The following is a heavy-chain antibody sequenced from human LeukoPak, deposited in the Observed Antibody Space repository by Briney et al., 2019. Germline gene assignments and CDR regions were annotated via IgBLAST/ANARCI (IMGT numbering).Heavy chain of an antibody. V-gene: IGHV1-24*01. Sequence: VASVKVSCKVSGYTLTELSMHWVRQVPAKGFEWMEGFHPEDGETIYAQKFQGRVTMREYTSTDTAYMELSSLRSEDTAVYYCATIHYDILTCYSYCFDYWGQGTLVTVSS. CDR1: GYTLTELS. CDR2: FHPEDGET. CDR3: ATIHYDILTCYSYCFDY. D-gene: IGHD3-9*01. J-gene: IGHJ4*02.